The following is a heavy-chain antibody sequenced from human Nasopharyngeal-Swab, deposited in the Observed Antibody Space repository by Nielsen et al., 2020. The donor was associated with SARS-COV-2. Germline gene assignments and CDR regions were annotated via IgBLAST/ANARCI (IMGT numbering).Heavy chain of an antibody. Sequence: SETLSLTCTVSGGSISSSSYYWGWIRQPPGKGLEWIGSIYYSGSTYYNPSLKSRVTISVDTSKNQFSLKLSSVTAADTVVYYCARQLVLRYFDWLFPYYFDYWGQGTLVTVSS. CDR2: IYYSGST. J-gene: IGHJ4*02. CDR1: GGSISSSSYY. CDR3: ARQLVLRYFDWLFPYYFDY. V-gene: IGHV4-39*01. D-gene: IGHD3-9*01.